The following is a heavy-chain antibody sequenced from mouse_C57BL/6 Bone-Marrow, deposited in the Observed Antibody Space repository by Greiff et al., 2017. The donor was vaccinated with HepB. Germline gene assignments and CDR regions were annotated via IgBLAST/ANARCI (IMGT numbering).Heavy chain of an antibody. D-gene: IGHD2-4*01. J-gene: IGHJ1*03. CDR3: APIYYDCDSWYFDV. CDR1: GYTFTSYW. Sequence: QVQLQQPGAELVKPGASVKLSCKASGYTFTSYWMHWVKQRPGRGLEWIGRIDPNSGGTKYNEKFKSKATLTVDKPSSTAYMQLSSLTSEDSAVYYCAPIYYDCDSWYFDVWGTGTTVTVSS. CDR2: IDPNSGGT. V-gene: IGHV1-72*01.